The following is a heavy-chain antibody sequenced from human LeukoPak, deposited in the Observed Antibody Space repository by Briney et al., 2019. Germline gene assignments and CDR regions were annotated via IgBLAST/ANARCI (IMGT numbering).Heavy chain of an antibody. J-gene: IGHJ4*02. Sequence: PGGSLRLSCAASGFTFSSYSMNWVRQAPGKGLEWVSYISSSSSTIYYADSVKGRFTISRDNAKNSLYLQMNSLRAEDTAVYYCARVAPTNYGDSLDYWGQGTLVTVSS. V-gene: IGHV3-48*04. D-gene: IGHD4-17*01. CDR1: GFTFSSYS. CDR3: ARVAPTNYGDSLDY. CDR2: ISSSSSTI.